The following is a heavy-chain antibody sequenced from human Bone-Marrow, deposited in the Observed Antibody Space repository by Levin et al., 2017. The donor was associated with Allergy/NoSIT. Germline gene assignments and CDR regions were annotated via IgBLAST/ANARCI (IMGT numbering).Heavy chain of an antibody. D-gene: IGHD3-9*01. J-gene: IGHJ4*02. CDR2: ISYDGSNT. CDR1: GFSFSNYA. Sequence: GGSLRLSCTTSGFSFSNYAFNWVRQAPGKGLEWVALISYDGSNTYYADSVKGRFTVSRDISKNTVFLQMNNLRGDDSAVYYCARNGYYYYDSASSHGGYFDYWGQGTLVTVSS. CDR3: ARNGYYYYDSASSHGGYFDY. V-gene: IGHV3-30*04.